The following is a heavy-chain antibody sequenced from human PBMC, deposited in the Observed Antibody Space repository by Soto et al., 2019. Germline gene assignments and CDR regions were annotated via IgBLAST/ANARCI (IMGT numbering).Heavy chain of an antibody. V-gene: IGHV3-30*18. J-gene: IGHJ4*02. CDR3: AKESRTGWYYFAY. D-gene: IGHD6-19*01. CDR1: GFTFSTYG. CDR2: ISYDGSNK. Sequence: QVQLVESGGGVVQPGRSLRLSCAASGFTFSTYGMHWVRQAPGKGLEWVAVISYDGSNKYYADSVKGRFTISRDNSKNTLYLQMNSLRAEDTAVYYCAKESRTGWYYFAYWGQGTLVTVSS.